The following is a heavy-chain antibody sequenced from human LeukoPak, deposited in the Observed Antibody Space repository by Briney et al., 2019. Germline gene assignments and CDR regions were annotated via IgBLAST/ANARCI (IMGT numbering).Heavy chain of an antibody. CDR3: AKASGYDQKGYYYGMDV. CDR2: ISGSGGST. Sequence: GGSLRLSCAASGFTFSSYAMSWVRQAPGKGLEWVSAISGSGGSTYYADSVKGRFTISRDNSKNTLYLQMNSLRAEDTAVYYCAKASGYDQKGYYYGMDVWGQGTTVTVSS. J-gene: IGHJ6*02. CDR1: GFTFSSYA. D-gene: IGHD5-12*01. V-gene: IGHV3-23*01.